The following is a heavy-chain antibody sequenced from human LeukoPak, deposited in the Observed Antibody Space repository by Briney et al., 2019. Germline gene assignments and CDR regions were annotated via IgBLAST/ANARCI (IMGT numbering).Heavy chain of an antibody. CDR2: IWYDGSNK. CDR1: GFTFSSYG. Sequence: PGGSLRLSCAASGFTFSSYGMHWVRQAPGKGLEWVAVIWYDGSNKYYADSVKGRFTISRDNSKNTLYLQMNSLKAEDTAVYYCARVRQGCAFDLWAQGTMVTVSS. J-gene: IGHJ3*01. V-gene: IGHV3-33*01. CDR3: ARVRQGCAFDL.